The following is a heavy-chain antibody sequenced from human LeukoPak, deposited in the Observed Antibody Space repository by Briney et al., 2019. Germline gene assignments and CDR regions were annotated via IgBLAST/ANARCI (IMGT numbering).Heavy chain of an antibody. V-gene: IGHV1-8*01. Sequence: ASVKVSCKASGYTFTSYDINWVRQATGQGLEWMGWMNPNSGNTGYAQKFQGKVTMTRNTSMSTAYMELSSLRSEDTAVYYCAKEGIQRAAADYWGQGTLVTVSS. J-gene: IGHJ4*02. CDR3: AKEGIQRAAADY. D-gene: IGHD6-13*01. CDR2: MNPNSGNT. CDR1: GYTFTSYD.